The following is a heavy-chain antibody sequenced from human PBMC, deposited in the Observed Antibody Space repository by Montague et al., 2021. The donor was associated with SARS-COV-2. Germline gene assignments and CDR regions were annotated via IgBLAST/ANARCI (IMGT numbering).Heavy chain of an antibody. D-gene: IGHD5-18*01. J-gene: IGHJ4*02. V-gene: IGHV3-7*01. CDR2: IKQDGSEK. Sequence: SLRLSCAASGFTFSSYWMSWVRQAPGKGLEWVANIKQDGSEKYYVDSVKGRFSISRDNVKNSLYLQMSSLRAEDTAMYYCTRLGWGYSDGLDYWGQGTLVTVSS. CDR1: GFTFSSYW. CDR3: TRLGWGYSDGLDY.